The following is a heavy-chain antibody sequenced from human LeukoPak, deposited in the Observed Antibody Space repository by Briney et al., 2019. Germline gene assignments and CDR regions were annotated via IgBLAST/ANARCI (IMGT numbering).Heavy chain of an antibody. CDR2: IYSGGST. CDR3: AREIAVAVVGSGWFDP. Sequence: GGSLRLSCAASGFTVSSNYMSWVRQAPGKGLEWVSVIYSGGSTYYADSVKGRFTISRDNAKNSLYLQMNTLRAEDTAVYYCAREIAVAVVGSGWFDPWGQGTLVTVSS. V-gene: IGHV3-53*01. D-gene: IGHD6-19*01. CDR1: GFTVSSNY. J-gene: IGHJ5*02.